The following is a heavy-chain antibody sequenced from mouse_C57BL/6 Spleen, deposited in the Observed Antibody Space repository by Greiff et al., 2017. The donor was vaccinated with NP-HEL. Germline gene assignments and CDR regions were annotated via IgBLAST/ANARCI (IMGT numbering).Heavy chain of an antibody. J-gene: IGHJ4*01. D-gene: IGHD3-2*02. CDR1: GYTFTSYW. V-gene: IGHV1-50*01. CDR3: AWAAQATYRAMDY. Sequence: QVQLQQPGAELVKPGASVKLSCKASGYTFTSYWMQWVKQRPGQGLEWIGEIDPSDSYTNYNQKFKGKATLTVDTSSSTAYMQLSSLTSEDSAVYYCAWAAQATYRAMDYWGQGTSVTVSS. CDR2: IDPSDSYT.